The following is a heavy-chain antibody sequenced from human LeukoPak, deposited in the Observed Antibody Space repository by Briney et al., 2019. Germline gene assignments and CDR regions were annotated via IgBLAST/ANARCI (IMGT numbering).Heavy chain of an antibody. CDR3: AADSSGWLYFDF. CDR2: INHTGGT. V-gene: IGHV4-34*01. J-gene: IGHJ4*02. Sequence: PSETLSLTCTISGGPFSSYYWNWIRQPPGKGLEWIGEINHTGGTNYNPSLMSRVTISVDTSKNQFSLKLSSVTAADSAVYYCAADSSGWLYFDFWGQGILVTVSS. D-gene: IGHD6-19*01. CDR1: GGPFSSYY.